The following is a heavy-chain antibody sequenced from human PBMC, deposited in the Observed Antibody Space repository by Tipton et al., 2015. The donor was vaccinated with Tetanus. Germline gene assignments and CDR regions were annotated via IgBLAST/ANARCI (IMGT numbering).Heavy chain of an antibody. V-gene: IGHV3-23*01. J-gene: IGHJ6*02. CDR3: AKKTRNYYSGMDV. Sequence: SLRLSCEASGFTFSSYAMSWVRQAPGKGLEWVSVTGQSGGTTYYADSVKGRFTISRDNSKKMLYLQMNSLRADDTAVYYCAKKTRNYYSGMDVWGQGTTVTVSS. CDR1: GFTFSSYA. CDR2: TGQSGGTT.